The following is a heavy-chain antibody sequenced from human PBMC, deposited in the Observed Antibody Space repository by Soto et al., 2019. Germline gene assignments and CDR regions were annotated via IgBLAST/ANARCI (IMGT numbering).Heavy chain of an antibody. CDR1: GGTFSSYA. CDR3: ARDFKYYMDV. CDR2: IIPIFGTA. Sequence: SVKVSCKASGGTFSSYAISWVRQAPGQGLEWMGGIIPIFGTANYTQKFQGRVTITADESTSTAYMELSSLRSEDTAVYYCARDFKYYMDVWGKGTTVTVSS. V-gene: IGHV1-69*01. J-gene: IGHJ6*03.